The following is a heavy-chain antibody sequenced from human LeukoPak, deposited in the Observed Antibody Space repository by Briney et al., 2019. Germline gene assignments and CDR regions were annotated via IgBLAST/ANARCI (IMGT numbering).Heavy chain of an antibody. J-gene: IGHJ1*01. CDR1: GDSIRSSSYY. CDR2: IYYSGRT. CDR3: ARRRYYDSSGYLD. D-gene: IGHD3-22*01. V-gene: IGHV4-39*01. Sequence: PSETLSLTXTVSGDSIRSSSYYWDGIRQPPGKGLEWIGTIYYSGRTYYNPSLKSRVTISIDTSKNQFSLKLTSVTAADTAVYYCARRRYYDSSGYLDWGQGTLLTVSS.